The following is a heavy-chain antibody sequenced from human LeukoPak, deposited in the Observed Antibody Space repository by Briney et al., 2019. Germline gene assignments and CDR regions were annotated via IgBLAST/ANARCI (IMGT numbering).Heavy chain of an antibody. CDR1: GFTFSSYA. J-gene: IGHJ6*02. D-gene: IGHD6-6*01. CDR2: ISGSGGNT. V-gene: IGHV3-23*01. Sequence: GGSLRLSCAASGFTFSSYAMSWVRQAPGKGLEWVSGISGSGGNTYYADSVKGRFTISRDDSKNTLYLQMNSLRAEDTAVYYCARQRGIAARPGLGMDVWGQGTTVTVSS. CDR3: ARQRGIAARPGLGMDV.